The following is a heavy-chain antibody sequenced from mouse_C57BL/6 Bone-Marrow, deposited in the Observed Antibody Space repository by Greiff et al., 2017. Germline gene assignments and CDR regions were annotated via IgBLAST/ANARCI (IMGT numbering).Heavy chain of an antibody. CDR3: ARDGSSPFAY. CDR1: GYTFTSYW. J-gene: IGHJ3*01. V-gene: IGHV1-50*01. D-gene: IGHD1-1*01. Sequence: QVQLQQPGAELVKPGASVKLSCKASGYTFTSYWMQWVKQRPGQGLEWIGEIDPSDSYTNSNQKFKGKATLTVDTSSSTAYMQLSSLTSEDSAVYYCARDGSSPFAYWGQGTLVTVSA. CDR2: IDPSDSYT.